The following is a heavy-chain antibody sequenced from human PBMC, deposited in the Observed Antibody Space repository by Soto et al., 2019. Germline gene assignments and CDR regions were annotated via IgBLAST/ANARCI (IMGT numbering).Heavy chain of an antibody. J-gene: IGHJ4*02. D-gene: IGHD3-9*01. CDR2: INPNSGGT. CDR1: GYTFTGYY. Sequence: ASVKVSCKASGYTFTGYYMHWVRQAPGQGLEWMGWINPNSGGTNYAQKFQGRATMTRDTSISTAYMELSRLRSDDTAVYYCAREGSYDILTGYPRPLDYWGQGTLVTVSS. V-gene: IGHV1-2*02. CDR3: AREGSYDILTGYPRPLDY.